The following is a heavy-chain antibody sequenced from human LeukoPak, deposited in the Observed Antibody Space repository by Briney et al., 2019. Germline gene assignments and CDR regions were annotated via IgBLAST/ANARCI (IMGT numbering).Heavy chain of an antibody. D-gene: IGHD6-13*01. J-gene: IGHJ3*02. Sequence: ASVKVSCKASGGTFSSYAISWVRQAPGQGLEWMGGIIPIFGTANYAQKFQGRVTITADGSTSTAYMELSSLRSEDTAVYYCAREGGSSWPTAFDIWGQGTMVTVSS. CDR1: GGTFSSYA. V-gene: IGHV1-69*13. CDR2: IIPIFGTA. CDR3: AREGGSSWPTAFDI.